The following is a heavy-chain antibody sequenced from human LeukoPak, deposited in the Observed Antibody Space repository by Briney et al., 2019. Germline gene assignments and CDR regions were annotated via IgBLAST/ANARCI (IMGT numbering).Heavy chain of an antibody. CDR1: GYTLTELS. D-gene: IGHD3-22*01. CDR3: VTLADYYDSIGYYNWSFDY. J-gene: IGHJ4*02. CDR2: FDPEDGET. V-gene: IGHV1-24*01. Sequence: ASVKVSCKVSGYTLTELSMHWVRQAPGKGLEWMGGFDPEDGETIYAQKFQGRVTMTEDTSTDTAYMELSSLRSEDTAVYFCVTLADYYDSIGYYNWSFDYWGQGTLVTVPS.